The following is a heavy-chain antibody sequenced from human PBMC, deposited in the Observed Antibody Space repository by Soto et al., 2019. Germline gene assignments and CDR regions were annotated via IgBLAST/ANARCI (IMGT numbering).Heavy chain of an antibody. CDR3: VIDLATVTHRFDC. V-gene: IGHV3-11*01. D-gene: IGHD4-17*01. CDR1: GFTFSDYY. J-gene: IGHJ4*02. Sequence: QVQLVESGGALVKPGGSLRLSCAASGFTFSDYYMSWIRQAPGKGLEWVAYLSSSGININYGESVKGRFTISRDNAKNSLYLQMNSLRVEDTAIYYCVIDLATVTHRFDCWGQGTLVTVSS. CDR2: LSSSGINI.